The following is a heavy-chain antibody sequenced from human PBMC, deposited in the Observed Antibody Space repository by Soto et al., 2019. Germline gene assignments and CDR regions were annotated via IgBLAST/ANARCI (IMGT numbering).Heavy chain of an antibody. D-gene: IGHD6-13*01. Sequence: EVQLVESGGGLVKPGGSLRLSCAASGFTFSNAWMNWVRQAPGKGLEWVGRIKSKTDGRTTDYAAPVKGRFTISRDDSKNTLYLQMNSLKTEDTAVYYCTTSSVSSWTDYWGQGTLVTVSS. CDR1: GFTFSNAW. CDR2: IKSKTDGRTT. V-gene: IGHV3-15*07. CDR3: TTSSVSSWTDY. J-gene: IGHJ4*02.